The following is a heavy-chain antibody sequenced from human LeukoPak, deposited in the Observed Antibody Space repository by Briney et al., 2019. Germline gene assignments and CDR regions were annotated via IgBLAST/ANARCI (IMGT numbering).Heavy chain of an antibody. CDR2: ISGSGDKT. V-gene: IGHV3-23*01. CDR3: ARVDHYDSSGYSNFDY. D-gene: IGHD3-22*01. CDR1: GFTFSSYS. Sequence: GGSLRLSCAASGFTFSSYSMSWVRQAPGKGLERVSGISGSGDKTYYTDSVKGRFTISRDNSKNTLYLQMNSLRAEDTAVYYCARVDHYDSSGYSNFDYWGQGTLVTVSS. J-gene: IGHJ4*02.